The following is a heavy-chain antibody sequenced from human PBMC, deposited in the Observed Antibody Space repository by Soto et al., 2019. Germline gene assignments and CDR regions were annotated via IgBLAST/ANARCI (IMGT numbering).Heavy chain of an antibody. V-gene: IGHV3-48*01. D-gene: IGHD3-22*01. Sequence: PGGSLRLSCAASGFTFRNYGMNWVRQAPGKGLEWVSYIGIGGSTKYYADSVKGRFTISRDNAKNSLYLQMNSLRAEDTAVYYCARDQLYYNDISGRPLNAFDVWGQGTMVTV. CDR3: ARDQLYYNDISGRPLNAFDV. CDR1: GFTFRNYG. CDR2: IGIGGSTK. J-gene: IGHJ3*01.